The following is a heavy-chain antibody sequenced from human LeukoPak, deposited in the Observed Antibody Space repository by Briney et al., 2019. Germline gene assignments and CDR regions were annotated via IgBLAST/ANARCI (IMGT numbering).Heavy chain of an antibody. D-gene: IGHD1-26*01. J-gene: IGHJ4*02. CDR3: AAGATKSVAATDY. CDR1: GYTLTDYY. Sequence: ASVKVSCKASGYTLTDYYIHWVRQAPGQGLEWMGWINPNSGDTNSAQNFQGRVTMTRDTSTSTVCMEPSSLRSEDTAVYYCAAGATKSVAATDYWGREPWSPSPQ. CDR2: INPNSGDT. V-gene: IGHV1-2*02.